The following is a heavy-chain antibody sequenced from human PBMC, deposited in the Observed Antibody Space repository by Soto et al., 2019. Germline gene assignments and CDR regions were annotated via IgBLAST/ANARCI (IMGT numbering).Heavy chain of an antibody. V-gene: IGHV4-31*03. CDR1: GESISSGGYY. CDR3: ARASSSSSAADY. CDR2: IYDSESA. Sequence: QVQLQESGPGLVKPSQTLSLTCNVSGESISSGGYYWSWIRHHPRKGLEWIGHIYDSESAYYNPSPKSRVTISMDTSKHLFAMTLSSVTDADTAVYYCARASSSSSAADYWGQGTLVTVSS. D-gene: IGHD6-6*01. J-gene: IGHJ4*02.